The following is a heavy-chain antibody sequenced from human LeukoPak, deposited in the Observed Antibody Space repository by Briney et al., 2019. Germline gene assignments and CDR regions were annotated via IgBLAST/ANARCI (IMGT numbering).Heavy chain of an antibody. Sequence: ASVKVSCKVSGYTLTELSMHWVRQAPGKGLEWMGGFDPEDGETIYAQKFQGRVTMTEDTSTDTAYMELSSLSSEDTAVYYCATTASNSGYDLGWFDPWGQGTLVTVSS. CDR3: ATTASNSGYDLGWFDP. J-gene: IGHJ5*02. CDR1: GYTLTELS. V-gene: IGHV1-24*01. D-gene: IGHD5-12*01. CDR2: FDPEDGET.